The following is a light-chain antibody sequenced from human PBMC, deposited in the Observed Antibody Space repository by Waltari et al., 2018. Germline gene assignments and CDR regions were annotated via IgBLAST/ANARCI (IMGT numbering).Light chain of an antibody. J-gene: IGKJ4*01. CDR1: QSVRNF. Sequence: DTVLTQSPSTLSLSPGERATLSCRASQSVRNFLAGSQQKPGQAPRLLIYDTSNRATGIPARYSGSGFGTDFTLTISSLGPEEFAVYYCQQRSNWPFTFGGGTKVEIK. CDR3: QQRSNWPFT. V-gene: IGKV3-11*01. CDR2: DTS.